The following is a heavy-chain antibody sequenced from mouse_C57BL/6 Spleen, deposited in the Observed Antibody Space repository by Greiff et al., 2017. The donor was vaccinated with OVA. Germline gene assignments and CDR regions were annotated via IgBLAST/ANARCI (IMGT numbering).Heavy chain of an antibody. D-gene: IGHD1-1*01. CDR2: ISDGGSYT. Sequence: EVQLVESGGGLVKPGGSLKLSCAASGFTFSSYAMSWVRQTPEKRLEWVATISDGGSYTYYPDNVKGRFTISRDNAKNNLYLQMSHLKSEDTAMYYCARDPRCITAVVDYFDDWGKGTTLTVSS. CDR3: ARDPRCITAVVDYFDD. J-gene: IGHJ2*01. V-gene: IGHV5-4*01. CDR1: GFTFSSYA.